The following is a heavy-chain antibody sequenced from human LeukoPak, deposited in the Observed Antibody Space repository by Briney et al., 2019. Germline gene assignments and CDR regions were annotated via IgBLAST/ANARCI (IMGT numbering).Heavy chain of an antibody. CDR1: GYSSTDYW. CDR2: IYPADSDT. D-gene: IGHD1-7*01. CDR3: ARRLGTTEDFDY. Sequence: GESLQISCKVSGYSSTDYWIGWVRQMPGKGLEWMGIIYPADSDTKYSPSFQGQVTISADKSISTAYLQWSSLKASDTATYYCARRLGTTEDFDYWGQGTLVTVSS. V-gene: IGHV5-51*01. J-gene: IGHJ4*02.